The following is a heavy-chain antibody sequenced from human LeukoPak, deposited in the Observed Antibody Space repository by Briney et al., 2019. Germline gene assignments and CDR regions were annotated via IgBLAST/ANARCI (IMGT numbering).Heavy chain of an antibody. V-gene: IGHV3-21*01. J-gene: IGHJ4*02. CDR1: GFTFSTYD. Sequence: KPGGSLRLSCAASGFTFSTYDMIWVRQAPGKGLEWVSFISSTSSHIYYADSVKGRFTISRDNAKNSLYLQMNSLRAEDTAVYYCARENYDSSGSDGPSDYWGQGTLVTVSS. D-gene: IGHD3-22*01. CDR3: ARENYDSSGSDGPSDY. CDR2: ISSTSSHI.